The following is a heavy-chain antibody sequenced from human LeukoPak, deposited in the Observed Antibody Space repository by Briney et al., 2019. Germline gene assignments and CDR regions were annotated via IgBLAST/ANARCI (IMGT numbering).Heavy chain of an antibody. CDR3: AADPDYGDYIGYYGMDV. CDR1: GFTFTSSA. V-gene: IGHV1-58*01. Sequence: ASVEVSCKASGFTFTSSAVQWVRQARGQRLEWIGWIVVGSGNTNYAQKFQERVTITRDMSTSTAYMELSSLRSEDTAVYYCAADPDYGDYIGYYGMDVWGQGTAVTVSS. D-gene: IGHD4-17*01. CDR2: IVVGSGNT. J-gene: IGHJ6*02.